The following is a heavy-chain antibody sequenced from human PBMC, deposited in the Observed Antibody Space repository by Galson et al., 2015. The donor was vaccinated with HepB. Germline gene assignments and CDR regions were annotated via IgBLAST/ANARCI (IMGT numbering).Heavy chain of an antibody. CDR3: ARPWGFTVTSSRDYYFGMDV. V-gene: IGHV1-2*06. J-gene: IGHJ6*02. CDR1: GYAFTNYY. CDR2: INPNSGGT. D-gene: IGHD4-17*01. Sequence: SVKVSCKASGYAFTNYYMHWVRQAPGQGLEFMGLINPNSGGTKYAQKFQGRVTMTRDTSISTAYMELSRLTSDDTAVYFCARPWGFTVTSSRDYYFGMDVWGQGTTVTVSS.